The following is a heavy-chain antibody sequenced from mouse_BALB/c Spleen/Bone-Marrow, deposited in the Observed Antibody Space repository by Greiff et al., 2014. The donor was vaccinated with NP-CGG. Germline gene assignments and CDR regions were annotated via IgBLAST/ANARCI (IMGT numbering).Heavy chain of an antibody. CDR2: IDPYSGGT. V-gene: IGHV1S135*01. D-gene: IGHD2-12*01. CDR1: GYSFTGYN. Sequence: EVKLQESGPELEKPGASVRISCKASGYSFTGYNINWVRQSNGKSLEWIGYIDPYSGGTSYYQRFKDRATLTVDKSSSTAYMQLKSLTSEGSAVYYCARSLLRRDALDYWGQGTSVTVSS. CDR3: ARSLLRRDALDY. J-gene: IGHJ4*01.